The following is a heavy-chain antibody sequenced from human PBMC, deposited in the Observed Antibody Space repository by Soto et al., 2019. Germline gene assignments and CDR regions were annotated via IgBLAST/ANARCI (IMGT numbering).Heavy chain of an antibody. V-gene: IGHV3-15*01. CDR1: GFTFSNAW. J-gene: IGHJ5*02. CDR2: IKSKTDGGTT. CDR3: TTGDYYGSGRGFGGVDP. D-gene: IGHD3-10*01. Sequence: EVQLVESGGGLVKPGGSLRLSCAASGFTFSNAWMSWVRQAPGKGLEWVGRIKSKTDGGTTDYAAPVKGRFTISRDDSKNTLYLQMNSLKTEDTAVYYCTTGDYYGSGRGFGGVDPWGQGTLVTVSS.